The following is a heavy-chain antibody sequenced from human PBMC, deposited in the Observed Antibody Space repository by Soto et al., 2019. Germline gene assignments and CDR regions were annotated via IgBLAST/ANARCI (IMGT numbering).Heavy chain of an antibody. CDR3: ANRHGYKSFEY. CDR2: IDYTGTST. CDR1: GFTFSSYA. J-gene: IGHJ4*02. D-gene: IGHD5-12*01. V-gene: IGHV3-23*01. Sequence: GGSLRLSCAASGFTFSSYAMTWVRRAPGKGLEWVSGIDYTGTSTYYADSVKGRFTISRDNSKNTLYLQMNSLRAEDTAVYYCANRHGYKSFEYWGQGALVTVSS.